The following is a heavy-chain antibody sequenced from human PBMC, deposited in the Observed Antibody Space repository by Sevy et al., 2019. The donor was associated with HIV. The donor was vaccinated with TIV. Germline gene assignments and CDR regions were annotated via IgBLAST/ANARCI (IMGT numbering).Heavy chain of an antibody. J-gene: IGHJ4*02. Sequence: GGSLRLSCAASGFTFSSYSMNWVRQAPGKGLEWVSSISSSSSYIYYADSVKGRFTISRDNAKNSLYLQMNSLRAEDTAVYYCARDWSRVDIVATIEVYWGQGTLVTVSS. CDR1: GFTFSSYS. CDR3: ARDWSRVDIVATIEVY. V-gene: IGHV3-21*01. D-gene: IGHD5-12*01. CDR2: ISSSSSYI.